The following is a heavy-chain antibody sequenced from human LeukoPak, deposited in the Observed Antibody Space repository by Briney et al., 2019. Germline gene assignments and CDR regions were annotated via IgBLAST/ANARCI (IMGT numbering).Heavy chain of an antibody. CDR2: INTNTGNP. J-gene: IGHJ6*02. CDR3: ARDYYDSSGYYSYYYYGMDV. V-gene: IGHV7-4-1*02. Sequence: ASVKVPCKASGYTFTSYAMNWVRQAPGQGLEWMGWINTNTGNPTYAQGFTGRFVFSLDTSVSTAYLQISSLKAEDTAVYYCARDYYDSSGYYSYYYYGMDVWGQGTTVTVSS. D-gene: IGHD3-22*01. CDR1: GYTFTSYA.